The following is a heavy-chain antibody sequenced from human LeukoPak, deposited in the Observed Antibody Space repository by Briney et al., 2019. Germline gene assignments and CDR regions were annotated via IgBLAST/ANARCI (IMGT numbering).Heavy chain of an antibody. V-gene: IGHV5-51*01. J-gene: IGHJ4*02. CDR2: IYPDDSDT. CDR1: GYIFTNYW. D-gene: IGHD4-17*01. Sequence: GESLKISCKGSGYIFTNYWIAWVRQMPGKGLEGMGIIYPDDSDTRYSPSFQGQVTMSADKSISTAYLQWSSLKASDTAMYYCARRVYGDYLDYFDYWGQGTLVTVSS. CDR3: ARRVYGDYLDYFDY.